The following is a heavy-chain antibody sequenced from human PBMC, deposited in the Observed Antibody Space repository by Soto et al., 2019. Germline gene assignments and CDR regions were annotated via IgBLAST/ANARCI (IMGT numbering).Heavy chain of an antibody. CDR2: IDTSDSYT. V-gene: IGHV5-10-1*01. CDR3: ARPSYSSSFWFDP. Sequence: GESLKISCKGSGYSFTSYWISWVRQMTGKGLEWMGRIDTSDSYTNYSPSFQGHVTISADKSISTAYLQWSSLKASDTAMYYCARPSYSSSFWFDPWGQGTLVTVSS. D-gene: IGHD6-6*01. J-gene: IGHJ5*02. CDR1: GYSFTSYW.